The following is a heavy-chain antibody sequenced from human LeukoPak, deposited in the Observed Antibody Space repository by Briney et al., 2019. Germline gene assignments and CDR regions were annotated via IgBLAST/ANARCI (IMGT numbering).Heavy chain of an antibody. J-gene: IGHJ4*02. CDR3: ARRGYTYAYDY. D-gene: IGHD5-18*01. CDR1: GFTFSSYA. Sequence: PGGSLRLSCAASGFTFSSYAMHWVRQAPGKGLEYVSAINSNGDSTYYANSVKGRFTISRDNSKNTLYLQMGSLRAEDMAVYYCARRGYTYAYDYWGQGTLVSASS. CDR2: INSNGDST. V-gene: IGHV3-64*01.